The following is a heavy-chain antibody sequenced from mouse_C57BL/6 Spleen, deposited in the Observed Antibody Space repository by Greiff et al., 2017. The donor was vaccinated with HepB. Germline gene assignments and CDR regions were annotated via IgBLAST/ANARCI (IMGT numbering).Heavy chain of an antibody. Sequence: VQLQQSGAELARPGASVKMSCKASGYTFTSYTMHWVKQRPGQGLEWIGDINPSSGYTKYNQKFKDKATLTADKSSSTAYMQLSSLTSEDSAVYYWARGIWLRREDYAMDYWGQGTSVTVSS. CDR3: ARGIWLRREDYAMDY. CDR2: INPSSGYT. D-gene: IGHD2-2*01. CDR1: GYTFTSYT. V-gene: IGHV1-4*01. J-gene: IGHJ4*01.